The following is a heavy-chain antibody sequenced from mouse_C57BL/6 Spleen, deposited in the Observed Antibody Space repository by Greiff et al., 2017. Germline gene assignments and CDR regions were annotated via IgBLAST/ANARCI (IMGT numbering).Heavy chain of an antibody. CDR1: GFSLTSYG. D-gene: IGHD2-2*01. CDR3: ARGSTMVTTCAMDY. Sequence: QVQLQESGPGLVQPSQSLSITCTVSGFSLTSYGVHWVRQSPGKGLEWLGVLWRGGSTDYNAAFISRLSISKDNSKSQVFFKMSSLQADDTAIYYCARGSTMVTTCAMDYWGQGTSVTVSS. V-gene: IGHV2-2*01. J-gene: IGHJ4*01. CDR2: LWRGGST.